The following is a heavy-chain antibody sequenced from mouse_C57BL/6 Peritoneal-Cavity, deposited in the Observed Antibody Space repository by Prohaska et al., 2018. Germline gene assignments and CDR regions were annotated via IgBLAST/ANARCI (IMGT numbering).Heavy chain of an antibody. D-gene: IGHD2-5*01. CDR2: INPGSGGT. J-gene: IGHJ1*03. V-gene: IGHV1-54*01. Sequence: GTELLGPGTQVKVSSKPSGYASTHYLIEWVKKRPGQGLEWIGVINPGSGGTNYNEKFKGKATLTADKSSSTAYMQLSSLTSEDSAVYFCARSHSNCHFDVWGTGTTVTVSS. CDR1: GYASTHYL. CDR3: ARSHSNCHFDV.